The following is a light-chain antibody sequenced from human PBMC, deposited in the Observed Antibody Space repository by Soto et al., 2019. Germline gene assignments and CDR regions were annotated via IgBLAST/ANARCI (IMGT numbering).Light chain of an antibody. CDR2: WAS. J-gene: IGKJ2*01. V-gene: IGKV4-1*01. Sequence: DFVMTQSPDSLAVSLGERATINCKSSQSVFYSSNNKNYLAWYQLKSGQPPKLLIYWASTRESGVPDRFSGSGSGTDFTLTISSLQAADVAVYYCHQYYGTPYTFGQGTKLEIK. CDR3: HQYYGTPYT. CDR1: QSVFYSSNNKNY.